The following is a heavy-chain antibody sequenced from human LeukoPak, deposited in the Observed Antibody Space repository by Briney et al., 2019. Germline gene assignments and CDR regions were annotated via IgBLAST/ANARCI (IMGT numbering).Heavy chain of an antibody. V-gene: IGHV1-18*01. CDR3: ARDDGIGSGSYSFDY. CDR1: GYTFNTYG. J-gene: IGHJ4*02. D-gene: IGHD3-10*01. CDR2: ISVYSGDT. Sequence: GASVKVSCKASGYTFNTYGISWVRQAPGQGLEWMGWISVYSGDTKYAQKLQGRVTMTTDTSTSTAYMELRSLTSDDTAIYYCARDDGIGSGSYSFDYWGQETLVTVSS.